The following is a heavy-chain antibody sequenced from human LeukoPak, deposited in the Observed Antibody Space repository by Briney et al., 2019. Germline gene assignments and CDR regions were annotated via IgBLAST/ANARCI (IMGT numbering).Heavy chain of an antibody. CDR3: ARGRVTTLYYFDY. V-gene: IGHV3-72*01. D-gene: IGHD4-17*01. Sequence: GGSLRLSCAASGFXFSDHCMDWVRQAPGKGLEWVGRTRNKANSYTTEYAASVKGRFTISRDDSKNSLYLQMNSLKTEDTAVYYCARGRVTTLYYFDYWGQGTLVTVSS. J-gene: IGHJ4*02. CDR2: TRNKANSYTT. CDR1: GFXFSDHC.